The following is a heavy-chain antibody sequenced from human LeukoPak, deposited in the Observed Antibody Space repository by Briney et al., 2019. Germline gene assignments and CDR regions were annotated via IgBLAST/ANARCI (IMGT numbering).Heavy chain of an antibody. J-gene: IGHJ4*02. D-gene: IGHD3-10*01. CDR2: INWNSDDI. CDR1: GFTFDDYA. V-gene: IGHV3-9*01. CDR3: AKDIGAQLWFGEFRSNYFDY. Sequence: GGSLRLSCAASGFTFDDYAMHWVRQAPGQGLEWVSAINWNSDDIHYADSVKGRFTISRDNAKNSLYLQMNSLRAEDTAFYYCAKDIGAQLWFGEFRSNYFDYWGQGTLVTVSS.